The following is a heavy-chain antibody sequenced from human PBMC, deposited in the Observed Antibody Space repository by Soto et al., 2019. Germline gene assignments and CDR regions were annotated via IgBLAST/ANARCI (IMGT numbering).Heavy chain of an antibody. J-gene: IGHJ4*02. CDR3: AKGSQAAAVLDH. CDR2: ISFDGKHR. Sequence: QVQLLESGGGVVQPGRSLKLSCRTSGFTFSLYGMHWVRQAPGKGLEWLAVISFDGKHRYYADSVKGRFTISRDNSKTTLFLQMSSLRPDDTAVYFCAKGSQAAAVLDHWGQGALVTVAS. V-gene: IGHV3-30*18. CDR1: GFTFSLYG. D-gene: IGHD6-25*01.